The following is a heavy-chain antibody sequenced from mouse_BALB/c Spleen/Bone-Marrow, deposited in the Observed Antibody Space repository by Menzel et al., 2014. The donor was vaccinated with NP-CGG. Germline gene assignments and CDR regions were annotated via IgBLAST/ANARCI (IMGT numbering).Heavy chain of an antibody. CDR3: ARSAGSSRYWYFDV. CDR1: GYSITSDYA. J-gene: IGHJ1*01. Sequence: DVKLVESGPGLVKPSQSLSLTCTVTGYSITSDYAWNWIRQFPGNKLEWMGYISYSDITSYNPSLKSRISITRDTSKNQFFLQLNSVTPEDTATYYCARSAGSSRYWYFDVWGAGTTVTVSS. D-gene: IGHD1-1*01. V-gene: IGHV3-2*02. CDR2: ISYSDIT.